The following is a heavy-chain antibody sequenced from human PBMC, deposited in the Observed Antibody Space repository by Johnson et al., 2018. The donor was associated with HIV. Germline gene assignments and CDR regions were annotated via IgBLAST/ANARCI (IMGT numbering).Heavy chain of an antibody. V-gene: IGHV3-7*01. CDR1: GFTFSSYW. Sequence: VQLVESGGGLVQPGGSLRLSCAASGFTFSSYWMIWLRQAPGNGLEWVANIKQDESAKYYVDSVKGRFTISRDNSKSTLYLQLNSLRAEDTAVYFCARGYGDYTRAYDAFDIWGQGTMVTVSS. D-gene: IGHD4-17*01. J-gene: IGHJ3*02. CDR2: IKQDESAK. CDR3: ARGYGDYTRAYDAFDI.